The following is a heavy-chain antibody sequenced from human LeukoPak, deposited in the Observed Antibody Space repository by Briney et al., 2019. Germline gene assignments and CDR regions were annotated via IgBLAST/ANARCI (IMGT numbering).Heavy chain of an antibody. V-gene: IGHV4-38-2*01. CDR3: ARQGPYCAGDCSNYFDF. CDR1: GYSISSGFY. CDR2: IYHSGST. D-gene: IGHD2-21*01. J-gene: IGHJ4*02. Sequence: SETLSLTCAVSGYSISSGFYWGRIRQPPGKGLEWIGSIYHSGSTYYNPSLKSRVTISVDTSKNQFSLKLSSVTAADTAVYYCARQGPYCAGDCSNYFDFWGQGTLVTVSS.